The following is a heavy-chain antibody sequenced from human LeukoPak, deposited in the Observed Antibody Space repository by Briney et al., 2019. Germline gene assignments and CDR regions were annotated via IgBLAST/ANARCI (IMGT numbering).Heavy chain of an antibody. D-gene: IGHD1-26*01. CDR3: ATWAFYHDLDV. CDR2: ISADGKA. Sequence: GGSLRLSCAASGMNFERYAMHWVRQRPGKGLEWVGVISADGKADHADAVKGRFTVSRDNSKDSLSLQMSSLRDEDTALYYCATWAFYHDLDVWGQGTTVIVYS. CDR1: GMNFERYA. J-gene: IGHJ6*02. V-gene: IGHV3-43*02.